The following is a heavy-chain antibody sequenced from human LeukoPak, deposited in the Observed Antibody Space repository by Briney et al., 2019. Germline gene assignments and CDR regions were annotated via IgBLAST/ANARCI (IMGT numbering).Heavy chain of an antibody. J-gene: IGHJ1*01. CDR2: ISSSSSYI. CDR1: GFTFSSYW. V-gene: IGHV3-21*01. D-gene: IGHD6-13*01. CDR3: ARDWPTIAAAGTIPEYFQH. Sequence: PGGSLRLSCAASGFTFSSYWMSWVRQAPGKGLEWVSSISSSSSYIYYADSVKGRFTISRDNAKNSLYLQMNSLRAEDTAVYYCARDWPTIAAAGTIPEYFQHWGQGTLVTVSS.